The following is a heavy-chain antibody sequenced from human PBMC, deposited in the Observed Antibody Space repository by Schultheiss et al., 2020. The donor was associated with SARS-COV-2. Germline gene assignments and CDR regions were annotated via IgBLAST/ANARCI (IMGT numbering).Heavy chain of an antibody. D-gene: IGHD1-26*01. CDR2: VYYIGST. CDR1: GGSVSRYY. J-gene: IGHJ4*02. CDR3: ARSKSVVGAIDY. Sequence: SETLSLTCTVSGGSVSRYYWSWIRQPPGKGLEWIGYVYYIGSTNYNPSLKSRVTISIDSSKTQFSLKLSSVTAADTAVYYCARSKSVVGAIDYWGQGTLVTVSS. V-gene: IGHV4-59*02.